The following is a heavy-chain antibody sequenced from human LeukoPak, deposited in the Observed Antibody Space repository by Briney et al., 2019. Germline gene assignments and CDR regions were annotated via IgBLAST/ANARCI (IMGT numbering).Heavy chain of an antibody. CDR2: ISAYNGNT. J-gene: IGHJ4*02. CDR3: ARGAAIVGATKGGDY. V-gene: IGHV1-18*01. D-gene: IGHD1-26*01. Sequence: GASVKVSCKASGYTFTIYGISWVRQAPGQGREWMGWISAYNGNTNYAQKLQGRVTMTTDPSTGTAYMELRSLRSDDTAVYYCARGAAIVGATKGGDYWGQGTLVTVSS. CDR1: GYTFTIYG.